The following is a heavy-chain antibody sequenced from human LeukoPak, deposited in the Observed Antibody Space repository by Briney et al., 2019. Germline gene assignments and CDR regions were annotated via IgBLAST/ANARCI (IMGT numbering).Heavy chain of an antibody. V-gene: IGHV4-31*03. J-gene: IGHJ3*02. CDR2: IYYSGST. Sequence: SQTLSLTCTVSGGSISSGGYYRSWIRQHPGKGLEWIGYIYYSGSTYYNPSLKSRVTISVDTSKNQFSLKLSSVTAADTAVYYCARDGNYYDSSGSQGRAFDIWGQGTMVTVSS. CDR3: ARDGNYYDSSGSQGRAFDI. CDR1: GGSISSGGYY. D-gene: IGHD3-22*01.